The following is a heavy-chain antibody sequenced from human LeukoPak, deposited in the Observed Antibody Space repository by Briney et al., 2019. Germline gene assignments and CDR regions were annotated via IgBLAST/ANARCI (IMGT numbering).Heavy chain of an antibody. CDR3: ATSRFSGGLGRFDP. CDR1: GDSISSGDYY. CDR2: ISSSGST. V-gene: IGHV4-61*02. D-gene: IGHD3-10*01. Sequence: SETLSLTCTVSGDSISSGDYYWSWIRQPAGKGLEWIGRISSSGSTNYNPSLKSRVTISVDTSKNQVSLKLSSVTAADTAVYYCATSRFSGGLGRFDPWGQGTLVTVSS. J-gene: IGHJ5*02.